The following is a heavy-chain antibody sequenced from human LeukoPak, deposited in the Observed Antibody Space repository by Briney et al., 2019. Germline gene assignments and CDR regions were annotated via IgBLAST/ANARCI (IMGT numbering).Heavy chain of an antibody. Sequence: SETLSLTCTVSGGSVSSGSYYWSWIRQPPGKGLEWIGYIYNSGSSTIYNPSLKSRVTISVDTSKNQFSLRLSSVTAADTAVYFCVRDRELTYWGQGTLVTVSS. V-gene: IGHV4-61*01. J-gene: IGHJ4*02. CDR3: VRDRELTY. CDR2: IYNSGSST. CDR1: GGSVSSGSYY. D-gene: IGHD3-10*01.